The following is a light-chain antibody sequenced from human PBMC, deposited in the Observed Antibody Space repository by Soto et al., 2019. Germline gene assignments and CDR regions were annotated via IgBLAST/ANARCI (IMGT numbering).Light chain of an antibody. CDR3: QQRYNWPNT. Sequence: IVLTQSPATQSLSPGERATLSCRTSQSVGTYLAWYQHNPGQAPRLLIYDASNRATGIPARFSGSGSGTDFTLTISSPEPEDFAVYYCQQRYNWPNTFGQGTKLEIK. J-gene: IGKJ2*01. CDR2: DAS. V-gene: IGKV3-11*01. CDR1: QSVGTY.